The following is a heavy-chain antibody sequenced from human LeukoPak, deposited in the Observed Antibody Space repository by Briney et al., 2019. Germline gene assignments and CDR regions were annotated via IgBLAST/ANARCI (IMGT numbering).Heavy chain of an antibody. Sequence: GGSLRLSCAASGFTFSSYWIHWVRQAPGKGLVWVSRINSGGSDSIYADSVKGRFTISRDNAQNTVYLQMNSLRAEDTAVYYCARDVWFGELGLLGVDYYYYMDVWGKGTTVTVSS. J-gene: IGHJ6*03. D-gene: IGHD3-10*01. CDR2: INSGGSDS. CDR1: GFTFSSYW. CDR3: ARDVWFGELGLLGVDYYYYMDV. V-gene: IGHV3-74*01.